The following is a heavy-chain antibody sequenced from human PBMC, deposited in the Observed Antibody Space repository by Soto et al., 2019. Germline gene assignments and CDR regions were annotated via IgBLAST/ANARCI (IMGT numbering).Heavy chain of an antibody. V-gene: IGHV1-58*01. CDR2: IVVGSGNT. Sequence: SVKVSCKASGFTFTSSAVQWVRQARGQRLEWIGWIVVGSGNTNYAQKFQERVTITRDMSTSTAYMELSSLRSEDTAVYYCAAVEVLPNWFDPWGQGTLVTVSS. CDR1: GFTFTSSA. J-gene: IGHJ5*02. CDR3: AAVEVLPNWFDP. D-gene: IGHD3-10*01.